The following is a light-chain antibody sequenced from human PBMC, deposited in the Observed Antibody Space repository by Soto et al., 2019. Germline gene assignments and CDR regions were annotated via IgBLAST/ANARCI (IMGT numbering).Light chain of an antibody. J-gene: IGLJ2*01. Sequence: QSVLTQPPSVSAAPGQKVTISCSGSSSNIGNNYVSWYQQLPGTAPKLLIYDNNNRPSGIPDRFSGSKFGTSATLGITGLQTGDEADYYCGTWDSSLSAGVFGGGTKLTVL. CDR1: SSNIGNNY. V-gene: IGLV1-51*01. CDR3: GTWDSSLSAGV. CDR2: DNN.